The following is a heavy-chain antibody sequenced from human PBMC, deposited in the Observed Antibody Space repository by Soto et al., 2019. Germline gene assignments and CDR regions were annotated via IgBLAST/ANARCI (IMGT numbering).Heavy chain of an antibody. CDR1: GFTFSTYA. J-gene: IGHJ4*02. CDR2: IGGSGGST. Sequence: LRLSCAASGFTFSTYAMSWVRQAPGKGLEWVSAIGGSGGSTYYTDSVKGRFTISRDNSKNTLYLQMNSLRAEDTAVYYCAVRKTGSFFDYWGQGTLVTVSS. D-gene: IGHD1-26*01. V-gene: IGHV3-23*01. CDR3: AVRKTGSFFDY.